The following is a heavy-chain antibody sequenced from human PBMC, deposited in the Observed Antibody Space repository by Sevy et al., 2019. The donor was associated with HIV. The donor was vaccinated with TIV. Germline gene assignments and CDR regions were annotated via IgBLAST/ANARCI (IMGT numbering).Heavy chain of an antibody. D-gene: IGHD3-16*01. CDR2: ISSDGSIT. V-gene: IGHV3-74*01. CDR3: ARTVFYDKNDKSTTYYRNFDY. J-gene: IGHJ4*02. Sequence: GGSLRLSCAASGFTFSTYWMHWVRQAPGKGLVWVSRISSDGSITSYADSVKGRFTISRDNTRNTPYLQMNSLRTEDTAVYYCARTVFYDKNDKSTTYYRNFDYWGQGTLVTVSS. CDR1: GFTFSTYW.